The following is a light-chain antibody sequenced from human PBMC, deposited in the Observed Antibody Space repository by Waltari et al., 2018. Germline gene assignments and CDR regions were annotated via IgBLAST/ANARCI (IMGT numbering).Light chain of an antibody. CDR3: QAWDSGTYYV. V-gene: IGLV3-1*01. CDR2: QDT. Sequence: SYDLSQPTSVSVSPGQTASITCTGDKLGDKYIFWYQQKPGQSPVLVISQDTKRPSGVPERFSGSNSGTTATLTITGTQPVDEAAYYCQAWDSGTYYVFGAGTQVTVL. J-gene: IGLJ1*01. CDR1: KLGDKY.